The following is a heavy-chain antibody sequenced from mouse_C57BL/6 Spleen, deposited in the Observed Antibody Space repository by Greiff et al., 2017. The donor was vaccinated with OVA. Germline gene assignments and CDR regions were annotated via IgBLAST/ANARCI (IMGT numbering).Heavy chain of an antibody. CDR3: ARGSTSVVTVYYFDY. D-gene: IGHD1-1*01. Sequence: EVQLQQSGPELVKPGASVKISCKASGYTFTDYYMNWVKQSHGQSLEWIGDINPNNGGTSYNQKFKGKATLTVDKSSSTAYMELRSLTSEDSAVYYGARGSTSVVTVYYFDYWGQGTTLTVAS. CDR1: GYTFTDYY. CDR2: INPNNGGT. J-gene: IGHJ2*01. V-gene: IGHV1-26*01.